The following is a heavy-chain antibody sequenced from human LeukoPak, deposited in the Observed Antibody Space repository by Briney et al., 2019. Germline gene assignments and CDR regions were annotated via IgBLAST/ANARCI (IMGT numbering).Heavy chain of an antibody. J-gene: IGHJ3*02. CDR1: GYTFTVYY. CDR3: ARSPLVDIVATIAAFDI. Sequence: GASVKVSCKASGYTFTVYYMHWVRQASGQGLEWMGWINPNSGGTNYAQKFQGWVTMTRDTSISTAYMELSRLRSDDTAVYYCARSPLVDIVATIAAFDIWGQGTMVTASS. V-gene: IGHV1-2*04. CDR2: INPNSGGT. D-gene: IGHD5-12*01.